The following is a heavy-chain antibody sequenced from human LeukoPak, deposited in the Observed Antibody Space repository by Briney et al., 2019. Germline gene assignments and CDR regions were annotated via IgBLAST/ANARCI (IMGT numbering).Heavy chain of an antibody. CDR1: GGSFSGYY. J-gene: IGHJ4*02. V-gene: IGHV4-34*01. D-gene: IGHD6-13*01. Sequence: SETLSLTCAVYGGSFSGYYWSWIRQPPGKGLEWIGEINHSGRTNYNPSLKSRVTISVDTSKNQFSLKLSSVTAADTAVYYCARGQGAAAGIYYFDYWGQGTLVTVSS. CDR2: INHSGRT. CDR3: ARGQGAAAGIYYFDY.